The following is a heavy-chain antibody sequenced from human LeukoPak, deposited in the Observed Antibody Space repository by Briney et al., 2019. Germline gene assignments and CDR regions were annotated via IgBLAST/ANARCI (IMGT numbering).Heavy chain of an antibody. Sequence: SETLSLTCAVSGGSISGSSWWSWVRQPPGKGLEWIGEIYHSGSTNYNPSLKSRVTISVDKSKNQFSLKLSSVTAADTAVYYCARQREYGSGPDYWGQGTLVTASS. CDR3: ARQREYGSGPDY. J-gene: IGHJ4*02. V-gene: IGHV4-4*02. CDR2: IYHSGST. D-gene: IGHD3-10*01. CDR1: GGSISGSSW.